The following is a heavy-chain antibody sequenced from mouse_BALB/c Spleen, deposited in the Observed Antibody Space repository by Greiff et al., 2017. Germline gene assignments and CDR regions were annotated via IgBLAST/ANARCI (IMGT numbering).Heavy chain of an antibody. D-gene: IGHD2-2*01. CDR2: IWGDGST. CDR3: ARDGGYPFDY. J-gene: IGHJ3*01. CDR1: GFSFTGYG. Sequence: VQLKESGPGLVAPSQSLSITCTVSGFSFTGYGVHWVRQTPGKGLEWLGMIWGDGSTDYNSALKSRLSISKDNSTSQVLLKMNSLQTDDTARYYWARDGGYPFDYWGQGTLVTVSA. V-gene: IGHV2-6-7*01.